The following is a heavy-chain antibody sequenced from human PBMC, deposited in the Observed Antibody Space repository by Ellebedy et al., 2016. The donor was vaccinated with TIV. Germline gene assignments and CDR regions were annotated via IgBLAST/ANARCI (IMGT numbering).Heavy chain of an antibody. CDR3: ARRRGSYSFDY. V-gene: IGHV3-7*03. CDR2: IQQDGSEK. J-gene: IGHJ4*02. D-gene: IGHD3-16*01. Sequence: GESLKISCAVSGFTLRSYWMSWVRQAPGKGLEWVANIQQDGSEKNYVDSVKGRFTISRDNAKNSLYLQMSSLRVEDTAVYFCARRRGSYSFDYWGQGTLVTVSS. CDR1: GFTLRSYW.